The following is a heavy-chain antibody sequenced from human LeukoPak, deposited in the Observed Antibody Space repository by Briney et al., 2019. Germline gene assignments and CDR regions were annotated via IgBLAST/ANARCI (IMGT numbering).Heavy chain of an antibody. CDR2: ISSYNGDT. Sequence: ASVKVSCKASGYTFTSYGITWVRQAPGQGLEWMGWISSYNGDTKYAQKVQGRVTVTTDTSTSTAYMELRSLSLDDTAVYYCARASYCSDGSCYSDYWGQGTLVTVSS. J-gene: IGHJ4*02. CDR3: ARASYCSDGSCYSDY. D-gene: IGHD2-15*01. CDR1: GYTFTSYG. V-gene: IGHV1-18*01.